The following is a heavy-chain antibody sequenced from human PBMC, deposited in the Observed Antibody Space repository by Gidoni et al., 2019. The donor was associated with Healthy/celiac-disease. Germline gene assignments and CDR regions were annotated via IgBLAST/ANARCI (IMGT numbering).Heavy chain of an antibody. CDR1: GFTFSSYS. V-gene: IGHV3-21*01. J-gene: IGHJ3*02. D-gene: IGHD2-2*01. CDR3: AREGSYQPHAFDI. Sequence: EVQLVESGGGLVKPGGSLRLSCAASGFTFSSYSMNWVRQAPGKGLEWVSSISSSSSYIYYADSVKGRFTISRDNAKNSLYLQMNSLRAEDTAVYYCAREGSYQPHAFDIWGQGTMVTVSS. CDR2: ISSSSSYI.